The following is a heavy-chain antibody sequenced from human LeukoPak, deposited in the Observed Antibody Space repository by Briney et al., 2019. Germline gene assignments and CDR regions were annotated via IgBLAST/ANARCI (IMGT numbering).Heavy chain of an antibody. CDR3: ARAHSSSGWYVPGNWFDP. Sequence: PSETLSLTCTVSGYSISSGYYWGWIRQPPGKGLEWIGYIYYSGSTNYNPSPKSRVTISVDTSKNQFSLKLSSVTAADTVVYYCARAHSSSGWYVPGNWFDPWGQGTLVTVSS. CDR2: IYYSGST. CDR1: GYSISSGYY. V-gene: IGHV4-61*01. D-gene: IGHD6-19*01. J-gene: IGHJ5*02.